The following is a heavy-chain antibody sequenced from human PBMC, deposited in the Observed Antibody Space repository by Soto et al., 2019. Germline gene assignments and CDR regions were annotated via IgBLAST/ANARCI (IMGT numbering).Heavy chain of an antibody. CDR3: ARQYVVVAATSRGYYYYGMDV. D-gene: IGHD2-15*01. CDR1: GYSFTSYW. V-gene: IGHV5-51*01. J-gene: IGHJ6*02. CDR2: IYPGDPDT. Sequence: PGESLKISCKGSGYSFTSYWIGWVRQMPRKGLEWMGIIYPGDPDTRYSPSFQGQVTISADKSISTAYLQWSSLKASDTAMYYCARQYVVVAATSRGYYYYGMDVWGQGTTVTVSS.